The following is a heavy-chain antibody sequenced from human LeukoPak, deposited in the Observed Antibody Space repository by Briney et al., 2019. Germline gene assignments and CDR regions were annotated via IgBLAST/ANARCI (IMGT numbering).Heavy chain of an antibody. CDR3: ARVGIAAAGMTIDY. J-gene: IGHJ4*02. V-gene: IGHV1-8*01. Sequence: GASVKVSCKASGYTFTSYDINWVRQATGQGREWMGWINPNSGNTGYAQKLQGRVTMTRNTSISTAYMELSSLRSEDTAVYYCARVGIAAAGMTIDYWGQGTLVTVSS. CDR2: INPNSGNT. CDR1: GYTFTSYD. D-gene: IGHD6-13*01.